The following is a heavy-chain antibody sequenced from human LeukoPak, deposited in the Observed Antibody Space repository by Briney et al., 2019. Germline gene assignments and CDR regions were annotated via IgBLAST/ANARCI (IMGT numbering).Heavy chain of an antibody. CDR2: INHSGST. J-gene: IGHJ5*02. Sequence: SETLSLTCAVYGGSFSGYYWSWIRQPPGKGLEWIGEINHSGSTNYNPSLKSRVTISVDASKNQFSLKLSSVTAADTAVYYCARVPPPTPYDFWSGYYPWGQGTLVTVSS. V-gene: IGHV4-34*01. CDR1: GGSFSGYY. CDR3: ARVPPPTPYDFWSGYYP. D-gene: IGHD3-3*01.